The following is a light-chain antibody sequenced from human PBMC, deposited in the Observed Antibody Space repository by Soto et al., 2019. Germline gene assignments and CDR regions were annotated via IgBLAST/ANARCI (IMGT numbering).Light chain of an antibody. CDR2: AAS. J-gene: IGKJ4*01. CDR1: QGIRKD. CDR3: LQHNSYPFT. V-gene: IGKV1-17*01. Sequence: DIQMTQSPSSLSASVGDRVTITCRASQGIRKDLGWYQQQPGKAPKRLIYAASSLQSGVPSRCSSSGSGTEFTLIISSLHPEDVATYYCLQHNSYPFTFGGGTKVEIK.